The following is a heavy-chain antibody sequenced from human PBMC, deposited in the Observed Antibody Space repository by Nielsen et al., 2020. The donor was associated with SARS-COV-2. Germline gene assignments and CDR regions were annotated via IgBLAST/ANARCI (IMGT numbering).Heavy chain of an antibody. J-gene: IGHJ3*02. Sequence: SETLSLTCTVSGGSISSGGYYWSWIRQHPGKGLEWIGYIYYSGSTYYNPSLKSRVTISVDTSKNQFSLKLSSVTAADTAVYYCASSYDSSGYYYLTFDIWGQGTMVTVSS. CDR1: GGSISSGGYY. CDR2: IYYSGST. CDR3: ASSYDSSGYYYLTFDI. D-gene: IGHD3-22*01. V-gene: IGHV4-31*03.